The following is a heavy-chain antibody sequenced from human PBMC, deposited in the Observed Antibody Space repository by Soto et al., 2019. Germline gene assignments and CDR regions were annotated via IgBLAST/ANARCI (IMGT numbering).Heavy chain of an antibody. V-gene: IGHV4-31*03. CDR1: GGSIRSGGYY. Sequence: SETLSLTCTVSGGSIRSGGYYWSWVRQNPRRGLEWIGNIYYSGNTYYNPSLKSRLTISVDTSKNQFSLNLSSVTAADTAVYYCARDRLMATAVTARHYFGLDVWGQGTTVTVSS. J-gene: IGHJ6*02. CDR2: IYYSGNT. D-gene: IGHD5-18*01. CDR3: ARDRLMATAVTARHYFGLDV.